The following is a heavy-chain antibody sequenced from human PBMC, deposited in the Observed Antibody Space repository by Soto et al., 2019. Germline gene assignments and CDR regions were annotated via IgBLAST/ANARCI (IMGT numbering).Heavy chain of an antibody. CDR2: ISSSGSTI. CDR3: ARDLPYTTVEYSGMDV. D-gene: IGHD4-17*01. J-gene: IGHJ6*02. CDR1: SVTPRPDC. V-gene: IGHV3-11*01. Sequence: GGSLILSHAASSVTPRPDCMLCFRQAPGRGLEWVSYISSSGSTIYYADSVKGRFTISRDNAKNSLYLQMNSLRAEDTAVYYCARDLPYTTVEYSGMDVWGRGT.